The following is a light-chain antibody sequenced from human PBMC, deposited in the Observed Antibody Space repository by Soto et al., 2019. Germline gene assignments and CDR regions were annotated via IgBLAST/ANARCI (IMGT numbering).Light chain of an antibody. CDR3: QQFGRSPPSWT. CDR2: GAS. V-gene: IGKV3-20*01. Sequence: ETVLTQSPGTLSLSPGERATLSCRASQSVSSNYLAWYQQKPGQAPRLLMYGASTRATGIRDRFSGSGSGTDFTLTISRLEPEDFAVYYCQQFGRSPPSWTFGQGTKVEIK. J-gene: IGKJ1*01. CDR1: QSVSSNY.